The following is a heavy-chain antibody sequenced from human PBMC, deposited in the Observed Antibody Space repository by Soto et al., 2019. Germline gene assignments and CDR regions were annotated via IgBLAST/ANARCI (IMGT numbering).Heavy chain of an antibody. V-gene: IGHV1-69*01. CDR2: FIPIFGTA. D-gene: IGHD2-15*01. Sequence: QVQLVQSGAEVKKPGSSVKVSCKASGGTFSSYAISWVRQAPGQGLEWMGGFIPIFGTANYAQKFQGRVTITADEATCTAYMELSSLRSEDTAVYYCHYCSGGSCPRGAFDYWGQGTLVTVSS. CDR1: GGTFSSYA. J-gene: IGHJ4*02. CDR3: HYCSGGSCPRGAFDY.